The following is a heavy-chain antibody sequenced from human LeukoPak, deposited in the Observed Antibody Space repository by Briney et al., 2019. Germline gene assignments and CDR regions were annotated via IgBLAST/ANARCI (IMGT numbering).Heavy chain of an antibody. V-gene: IGHV1-24*01. Sequence: ASVKVSCKVSVCTHTEFSKHWVRLAPGKGLEWMGGFDPEDGETIYAQKFQGRVTMTEDTSTDTAYMELSSLRSVEKAMYYWAIAGELNSFDPWGQGTLVTVSS. J-gene: IGHJ5*02. CDR2: FDPEDGET. CDR3: AIAGELNSFDP. D-gene: IGHD3-10*01. CDR1: VCTHTEFS.